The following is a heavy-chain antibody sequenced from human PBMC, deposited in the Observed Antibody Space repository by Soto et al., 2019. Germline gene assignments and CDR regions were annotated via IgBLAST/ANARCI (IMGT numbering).Heavy chain of an antibody. Sequence: ASVKVSCKASGYTFTGYYMHWVRQAPGQGLEWMGWINPNSGGTNYAQKFQGWVTMTRDTSISTAYMELSRLRSDDTAVYYCAKSSRITLVRGVTDYWGQGTLVTVSS. CDR3: AKSSRITLVRGVTDY. CDR1: GYTFTGYY. CDR2: INPNSGGT. V-gene: IGHV1-2*04. J-gene: IGHJ4*02. D-gene: IGHD3-10*01.